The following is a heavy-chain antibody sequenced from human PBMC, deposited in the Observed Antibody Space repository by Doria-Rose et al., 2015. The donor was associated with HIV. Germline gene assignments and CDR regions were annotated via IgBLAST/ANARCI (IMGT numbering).Heavy chain of an antibody. Sequence: QITLKESGPVLVKPTETLTLTCTVSGVSLSSPGMGVSWIRQHPGKALEWLANIFSDDERSYKASLKSRLTISRGTSKSQVVLIMTDMDPVDTATYYCARIKSSRWYHKYYFDFWGQGTLVIVSA. V-gene: IGHV2-26*01. CDR2: IFSDDER. CDR1: GVSLSSPGMG. D-gene: IGHD6-13*01. CDR3: ARIKSSRWYHKYYFDF. J-gene: IGHJ4*02.